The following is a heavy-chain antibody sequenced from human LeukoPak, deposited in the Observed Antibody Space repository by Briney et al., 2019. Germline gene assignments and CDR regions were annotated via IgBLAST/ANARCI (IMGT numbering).Heavy chain of an antibody. J-gene: IGHJ4*02. Sequence: SETLSLTCTVSGGSISSYYWSWIRQPPGKGLEWIGYIYYSGSTNYNPSLKSRVTISVDTSKNQFSLKLSSVTAADTAVYYCASANSGYNYWGQGTLVTVSS. V-gene: IGHV4-59*12. D-gene: IGHD5-12*01. CDR1: GGSISSYY. CDR3: ASANSGYNY. CDR2: IYYSGST.